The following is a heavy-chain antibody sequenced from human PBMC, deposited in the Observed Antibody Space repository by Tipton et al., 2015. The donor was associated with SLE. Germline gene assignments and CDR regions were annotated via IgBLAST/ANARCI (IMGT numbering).Heavy chain of an antibody. CDR1: GGSISSSSYY. J-gene: IGHJ4*02. CDR2: IYYSGST. D-gene: IGHD6-6*01. CDR3: ARLSGSSGV. Sequence: TLSLTCTVSGGSISSSSYYWGWIRQPPGKGLEWIGSIYYSGSTYYNPSLKSRVTISVDTSKNQFSLKRSSVTAADTAVYYCARLSGSSGVWGQGTLVTVSS. V-gene: IGHV4-39*01.